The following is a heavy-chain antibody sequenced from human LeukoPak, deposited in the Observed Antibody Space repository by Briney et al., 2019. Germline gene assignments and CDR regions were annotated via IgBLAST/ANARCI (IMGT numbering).Heavy chain of an antibody. CDR3: ARGYCSGGTCYSIYFDY. V-gene: IGHV3-7*01. CDR1: GFTFTTYW. J-gene: IGHJ4*02. D-gene: IGHD2-15*01. CDR2: IKQDGSKK. Sequence: PGGSLRLSCAASGFTFTTYWMSWVRQAPGKGLEWVANIKQDGSKKYYVDSVKGRFTMSRDNAKNSLYLQMNSLRVEDTAVYYCARGYCSGGTCYSIYFDYWGQGTLVTVSS.